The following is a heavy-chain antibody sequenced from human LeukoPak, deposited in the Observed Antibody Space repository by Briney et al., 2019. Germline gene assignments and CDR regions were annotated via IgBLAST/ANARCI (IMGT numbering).Heavy chain of an antibody. CDR2: IYSGGST. Sequence: GGSLRLSCAASGFTVSSNYMSWVRQAPGKGLEWVSVIYSGGSTYYADSVKGRFTISRDNSKNTLYLQMNSLRAEDTAVYYCARDPGYGSGSYGMVDYWGQGTLVTVSS. J-gene: IGHJ4*02. CDR3: ARDPGYGSGSYGMVDY. D-gene: IGHD3-10*01. CDR1: GFTVSSNY. V-gene: IGHV3-66*01.